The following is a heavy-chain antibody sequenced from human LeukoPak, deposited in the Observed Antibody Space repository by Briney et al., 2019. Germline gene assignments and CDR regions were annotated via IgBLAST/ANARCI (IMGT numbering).Heavy chain of an antibody. CDR3: ARRRYYDGSGYLE. D-gene: IGHD3-22*01. V-gene: IGHV4-39*01. CDR1: GDSISRSDSY. CDR2: IYYSGRT. Sequence: SETLSLTCSVSGDSISRSDSYWDWIRQPPGKGLEWIGTIYYSGRTYYSPSLNSRVTMSVDTSSNQFSLNLRSVTAADMAVYYCARRRYYDGSGYLEWGQGTLLSVSS. J-gene: IGHJ1*01.